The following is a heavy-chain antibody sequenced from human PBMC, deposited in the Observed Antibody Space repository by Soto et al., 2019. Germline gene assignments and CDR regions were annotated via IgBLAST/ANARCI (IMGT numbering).Heavy chain of an antibody. Sequence: HTFSLTSAISWARFSNNIAAWNWIRQSPSRGLEWLGRTYYRSKWYNDYAVSVKGRITINPDTSKNQFSLQLNSVTPEDTAVYYCARGYSGYDVGDYFDYWGQGTLVIVSS. CDR1: WARFSNNIAA. V-gene: IGHV6-1*01. CDR2: TYYRSKWYN. CDR3: ARGYSGYDVGDYFDY. J-gene: IGHJ4*02. D-gene: IGHD5-12*01.